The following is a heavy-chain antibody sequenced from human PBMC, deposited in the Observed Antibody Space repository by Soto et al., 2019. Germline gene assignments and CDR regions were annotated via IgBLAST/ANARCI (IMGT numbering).Heavy chain of an antibody. J-gene: IGHJ4*02. CDR1: GDSISSYY. Sequence: QVQLQESGPGLVKPSETLSLTCAVSGDSISSYYCMWIRQPPGKGLESIGYLYYGRSANYNPSLKSRVTLPVETATNQCPLTLSSMTAANPAVYYCALRSMAVVPEYWGQETLVTVS. CDR2: LYYGRSA. D-gene: IGHD3-22*01. CDR3: ALRSMAVVPEY. V-gene: IGHV4-59*01.